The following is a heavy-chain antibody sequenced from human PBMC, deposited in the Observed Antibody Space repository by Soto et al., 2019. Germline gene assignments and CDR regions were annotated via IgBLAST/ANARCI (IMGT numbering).Heavy chain of an antibody. V-gene: IGHV3-23*01. D-gene: IGHD6-13*01. J-gene: IGHJ2*01. CDR3: AKPVLASSPYSDL. Sequence: EVQLLESGGGLVQPGGSLRLSCEASGFTFSSYLMRWVRQAPGKGLEWVSSIGAGGRDTYYPDSVKGRFTISRDNSRNTMYLHMNSPRAEDTAVYYCAKPVLASSPYSDLWGRGTLATVSS. CDR2: IGAGGRDT. CDR1: GFTFSSYL.